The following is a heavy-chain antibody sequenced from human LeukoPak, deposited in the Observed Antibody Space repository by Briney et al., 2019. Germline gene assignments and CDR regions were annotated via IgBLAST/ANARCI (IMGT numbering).Heavy chain of an antibody. CDR3: ARLGEVVGRFHFDY. Sequence: GGSLRLSCAASGFTFSSYWMSWVRQAPGKGLEWVANIKQDGSEKYYVDSVKGRFTISRDNAKNSLYLQMNSLRAEDTAVYYCARLGEVVGRFHFDYWGQGTLVTVSS. J-gene: IGHJ4*02. CDR2: IKQDGSEK. CDR1: GFTFSSYW. D-gene: IGHD3-10*01. V-gene: IGHV3-7*01.